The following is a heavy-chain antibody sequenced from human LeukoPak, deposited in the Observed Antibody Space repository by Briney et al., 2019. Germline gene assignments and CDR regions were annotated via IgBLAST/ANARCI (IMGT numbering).Heavy chain of an antibody. D-gene: IGHD3-10*01. Sequence: PGGSLRLSCAASGFTFSSYGMHWVRQAPGKGLEWIGSIYHSGSTYYNPSLKSRVTISVDTSKNQFSLKLSSVTAADTAVYYCARVGYYGSGTYMVRAFDIWGQGTMVTVSS. CDR1: GFTFSSYG. J-gene: IGHJ3*02. V-gene: IGHV4-38-2*01. CDR3: ARVGYYGSGTYMVRAFDI. CDR2: IYHSGST.